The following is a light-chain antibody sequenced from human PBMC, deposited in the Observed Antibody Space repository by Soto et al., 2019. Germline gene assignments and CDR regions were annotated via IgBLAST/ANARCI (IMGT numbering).Light chain of an antibody. J-gene: IGKJ1*01. CDR2: AAS. Sequence: AIRMTQSPSSFSASTGDRVTITCRASQGISSYLAWYQQKPGKAPKLLIYAASTLQSGVPSRFIGSGSGTEFTLTISSLQPVDIATYYCQQYSSYPWTFGQGTKVDIK. CDR3: QQYSSYPWT. V-gene: IGKV1-8*01. CDR1: QGISSY.